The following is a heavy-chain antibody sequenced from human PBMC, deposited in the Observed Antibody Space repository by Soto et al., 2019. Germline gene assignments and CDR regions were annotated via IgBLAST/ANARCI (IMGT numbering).Heavy chain of an antibody. CDR3: ARHNGPLYVGYYYDMDV. J-gene: IGHJ6*02. D-gene: IGHD3-16*01. V-gene: IGHV4-31*03. CDR2: FYYSGST. CDR1: GGSISSGGYY. Sequence: SETLSLTCTVSGGSISSGGYYWSWIRQHPGKGLEWIGYFYYSGSTYYNPSLKSRVTISVDTSKNQFSLKLSSVTAADTAVYYCARHNGPLYVGYYYDMDVWGQGTTVTVSS.